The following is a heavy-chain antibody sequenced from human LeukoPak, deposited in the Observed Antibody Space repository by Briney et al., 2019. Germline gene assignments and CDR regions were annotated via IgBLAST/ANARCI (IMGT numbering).Heavy chain of an antibody. D-gene: IGHD3-9*01. Sequence: SETLSLTCTVSGGSISSYYWSWIRQPAGKGLEWIGRIYISGSTNYNPSLKSRVTISVDTSKTQFSLKLSSVTAADTAVYYCARVSWFPGSSYYYMDVWDKGTTVTVSS. CDR3: ARVSWFPGSSYYYMDV. J-gene: IGHJ6*03. CDR2: IYISGST. CDR1: GGSISSYY. V-gene: IGHV4-4*07.